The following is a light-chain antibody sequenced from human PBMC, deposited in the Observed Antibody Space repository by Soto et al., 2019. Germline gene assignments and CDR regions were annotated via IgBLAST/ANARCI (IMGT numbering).Light chain of an antibody. CDR2: GNN. Sequence: QLVLTQPPSISGAPGQRVTISCTGGSSNIITGFDVHWFQQLPGTAPKLLIYGNNNRPSGVPDRFSGSKSGTSASLAITGLQAEDEADYYCQSYDNSLSGWVFGGGTKVTVL. CDR3: QSYDNSLSGWV. CDR1: SSNIITGFD. J-gene: IGLJ3*02. V-gene: IGLV1-40*01.